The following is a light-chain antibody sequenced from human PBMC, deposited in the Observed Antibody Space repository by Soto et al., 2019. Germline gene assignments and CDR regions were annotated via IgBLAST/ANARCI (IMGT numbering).Light chain of an antibody. Sequence: DIQMTQSPSSLSASVGDRVTITCRASQSITNYLNWYQQKVGKAPQLLIYAASTLQSGVPSRFSGIGSGTDFTLTINNLQPEDFATYYCQQSYSRPLPFGGGTKVE. CDR3: QQSYSRPLP. J-gene: IGKJ4*01. V-gene: IGKV1-39*01. CDR1: QSITNY. CDR2: AAS.